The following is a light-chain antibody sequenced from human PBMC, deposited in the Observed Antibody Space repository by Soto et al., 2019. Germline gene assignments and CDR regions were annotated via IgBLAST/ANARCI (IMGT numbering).Light chain of an antibody. CDR1: QSISSY. V-gene: IGKV1-39*01. CDR2: AAS. CDR3: QQSYSTPQT. Sequence: DIQMTHSPSSLSASVGDRVIITCRASQSISSYLNWYQQKPGKAPKLLIYAASSLQSGVPSRFSGSGSGTDFTLTISSLQPEDFATYYCQQSYSTPQTFGQGTKVDIK. J-gene: IGKJ1*01.